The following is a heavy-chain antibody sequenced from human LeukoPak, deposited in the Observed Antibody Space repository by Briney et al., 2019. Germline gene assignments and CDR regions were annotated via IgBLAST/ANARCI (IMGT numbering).Heavy chain of an antibody. CDR2: ITTDGSST. V-gene: IGHV3-74*01. Sequence: GGSLRLSCAASGFTFSRYWMHWVRQTPGKGLVWVSRITTDGSSTTYADSVKGRFTISRDNAKNTLYLQMNGLRAEDTAVYYCARDSFSTTYNWFDPWGQGTLVTVSS. CDR1: GFTFSRYW. D-gene: IGHD2/OR15-2a*01. CDR3: ARDSFSTTYNWFDP. J-gene: IGHJ5*02.